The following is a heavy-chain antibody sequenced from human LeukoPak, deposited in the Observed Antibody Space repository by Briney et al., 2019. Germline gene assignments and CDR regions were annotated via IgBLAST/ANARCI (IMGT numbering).Heavy chain of an antibody. CDR3: ARVWSVAGTGNY. CDR2: INPNSGGT. Sequence: ASVKVSCKASGYTFTSYYMHWVRQAPGQGLEWMGWINPNSGGTNYAQKFQGRVTMTRDTSISTAYMELSRLRSDDTAVYYCARVWSVAGTGNYWGQGTLVTVSS. CDR1: GYTFTSYY. D-gene: IGHD6-19*01. J-gene: IGHJ4*02. V-gene: IGHV1-2*02.